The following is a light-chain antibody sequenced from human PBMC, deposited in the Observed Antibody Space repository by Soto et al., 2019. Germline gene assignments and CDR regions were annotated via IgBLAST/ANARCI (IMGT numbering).Light chain of an antibody. Sequence: QSALTQPRSVSGSPGQSVTISCTGTSSDVGGYNYVSWYQQHPGKAPKLMIYDVSKRPSGVPDRFSGSKSGNTASLTISGLRAEDEADYYCCSYAGTDTGVFGGGTKLTVL. J-gene: IGLJ2*01. CDR3: CSYAGTDTGV. CDR2: DVS. V-gene: IGLV2-11*01. CDR1: SSDVGGYNY.